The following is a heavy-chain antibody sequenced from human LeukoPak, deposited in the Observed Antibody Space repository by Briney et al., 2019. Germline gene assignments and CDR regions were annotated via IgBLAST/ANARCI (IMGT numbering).Heavy chain of an antibody. CDR2: ISAYNGNT. D-gene: IGHD3-10*01. V-gene: IGHV1-18*01. CDR1: GYTFTIYG. CDR3: ARDELGSGDYYGSGSYYNPLDY. Sequence: GASVTVSFKASGYTFTIYGNSWVRQAPGQGLEWMGWISAYNGNTNYSQKLQGRVTMTTDTSTSTAYMELRSLRSDDTAVYYCARDELGSGDYYGSGSYYNPLDYWGQGTLVTVSS. J-gene: IGHJ4*02.